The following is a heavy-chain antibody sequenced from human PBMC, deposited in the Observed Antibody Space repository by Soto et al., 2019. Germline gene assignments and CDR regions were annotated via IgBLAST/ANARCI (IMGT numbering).Heavy chain of an antibody. CDR2: ISGSGGST. J-gene: IGHJ4*02. CDR3: AKGNTIFGVVIRYFDY. D-gene: IGHD3-3*01. Sequence: GGSLRLSCAASGFTFSSYAMSWVRQAPGKGLEWVSAISGSGGSTYYADSVKGRFTISRDNSKNTLYLQMNSLRAEDTAVYYWAKGNTIFGVVIRYFDYWGQGTLVTVSS. CDR1: GFTFSSYA. V-gene: IGHV3-23*01.